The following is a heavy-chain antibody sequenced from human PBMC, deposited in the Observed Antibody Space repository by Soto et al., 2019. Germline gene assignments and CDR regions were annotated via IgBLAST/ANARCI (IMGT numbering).Heavy chain of an antibody. Sequence: SETLSLTCTVSSGPISAYYWSWIRQPPGKGLEWIGYIHYTGNTNSNPSLKGRVTLSIDPSWNQFSLKLRSVTAADTAVYYCAAXDYLTGFSYREIKWFDPWGQGTLVTVSS. CDR2: IHYTGNT. CDR3: AAXDYLTGFSYREIKWFDP. V-gene: IGHV4-59*01. J-gene: IGHJ5*02. D-gene: IGHD3-9*01. CDR1: SGPISAYY.